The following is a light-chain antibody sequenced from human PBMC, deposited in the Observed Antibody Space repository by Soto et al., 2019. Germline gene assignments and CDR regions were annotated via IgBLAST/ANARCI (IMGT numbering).Light chain of an antibody. Sequence: ELVGTQSPATLSLSPGERATLSCRASQSFSSSLSWYQQKPGQAPSLLIYDASNRATGIPARFSGSGSGPDFTLTISSLDPEDFAVYYCQQRSNWPPLPFGGGTQVEIK. CDR1: QSFSSS. V-gene: IGKV3-11*01. J-gene: IGKJ4*01. CDR3: QQRSNWPPLP. CDR2: DAS.